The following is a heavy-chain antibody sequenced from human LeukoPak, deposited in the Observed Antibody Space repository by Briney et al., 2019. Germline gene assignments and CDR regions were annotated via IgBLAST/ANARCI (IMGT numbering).Heavy chain of an antibody. V-gene: IGHV4-34*01. Sequence: SETLSLTCAVYGVSFSGYYWSWIRQPPGKGLEWIGEINHSRSTNYNPSLKSRVTLSVETSQNQFSLKLSSVTAADTAVYYCASRPAAIRRGISGYYYMDVWGKGTTVTVSS. J-gene: IGHJ6*03. CDR1: GVSFSGYY. CDR2: INHSRST. CDR3: ASRPAAIRRGISGYYYMDV. D-gene: IGHD2-2*02.